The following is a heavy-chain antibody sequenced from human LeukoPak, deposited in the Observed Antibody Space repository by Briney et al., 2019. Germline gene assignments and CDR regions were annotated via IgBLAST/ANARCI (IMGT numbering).Heavy chain of an antibody. CDR1: GYTFTSYW. J-gene: IGHJ4*02. Sequence: GESLKISCKGSGYTFTSYWIGWVRQMPGKGLEWMGIIYPGDSDTRYSPSFQGQVTISADKSLNTAYLQWSSLKASDTAMYYCARRSSGWYQDYWGQGTLVTVSS. D-gene: IGHD6-19*01. CDR2: IYPGDSDT. CDR3: ARRSSGWYQDY. V-gene: IGHV5-51*01.